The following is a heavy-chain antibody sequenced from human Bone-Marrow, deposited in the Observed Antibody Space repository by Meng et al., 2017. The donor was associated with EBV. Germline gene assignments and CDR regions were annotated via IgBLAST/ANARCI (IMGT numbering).Heavy chain of an antibody. Sequence: QVHLQESGPGLVKPSETLALPCTVCGGSVSSGSYYWSWIRQPPGKGLEWIGYIYYSGSTNYNPSLKSRVTISVDTSKNQFSLKLSSVTAADTAVYYCARVALAVAGYFDYWGQGTLVTVSS. CDR3: ARVALAVAGYFDY. J-gene: IGHJ4*02. CDR1: GGSVSSGSYY. CDR2: IYYSGST. D-gene: IGHD6-19*01. V-gene: IGHV4-61*01.